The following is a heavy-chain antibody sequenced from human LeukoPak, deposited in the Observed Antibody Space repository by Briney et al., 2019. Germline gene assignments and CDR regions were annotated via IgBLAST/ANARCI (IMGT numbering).Heavy chain of an antibody. Sequence: PGGSLRLSCAASGFTFSSYSMNWVRQAPGKGLEWASSISSSSSYIYYADSVKGRFTISRDNAKNSLYLQMNSLRAEDTAVYYCARDQGIVGAMYYFDYWDQGTLVTVSS. D-gene: IGHD1-26*01. J-gene: IGHJ4*02. CDR2: ISSSSSYI. V-gene: IGHV3-21*01. CDR1: GFTFSSYS. CDR3: ARDQGIVGAMYYFDY.